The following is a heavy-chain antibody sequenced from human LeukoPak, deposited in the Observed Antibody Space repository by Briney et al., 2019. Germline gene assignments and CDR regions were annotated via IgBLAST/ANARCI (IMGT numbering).Heavy chain of an antibody. Sequence: TGGSLRLSCAASGFTFSSYSMNWVRQAPGKGLEWVSSISSSSSYIYYADSVKGRFTISRDNAKNSLYLQMNSLRAEDTAVYYCARVLDEDTANDAFDIWGHGTMVTVSS. CDR2: ISSSSSYI. J-gene: IGHJ3*02. D-gene: IGHD5-18*01. CDR3: ARVLDEDTANDAFDI. CDR1: GFTFSSYS. V-gene: IGHV3-21*01.